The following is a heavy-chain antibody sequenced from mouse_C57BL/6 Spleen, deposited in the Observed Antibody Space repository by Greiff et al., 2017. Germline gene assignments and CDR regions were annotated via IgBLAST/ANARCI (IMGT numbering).Heavy chain of an antibody. CDR3: ARSITTVSWYFDV. D-gene: IGHD1-1*01. J-gene: IGHJ1*03. V-gene: IGHV7-3*01. CDR1: GFTFTDYY. CDR2: LRNKANGYTT. Sequence: EVQLVESGGGLVQPGGSLSLSCAASGFTFTDYYMSWVRQPPGKALEWLGFLRNKANGYTTEYSASVKGRFTISRDNSQSILYLQMNALRAENSATYYCARSITTVSWYFDVWGTGTTVTVSS.